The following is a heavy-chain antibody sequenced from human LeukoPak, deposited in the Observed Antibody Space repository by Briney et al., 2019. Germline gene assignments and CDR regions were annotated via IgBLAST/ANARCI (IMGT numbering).Heavy chain of an antibody. Sequence: GGSLRLSCAASGFTFDDYAMHWVRQAPGKGLEWVSGINWNGGSTGYADSVKGRFTISRDNAKNSLYLQMNSLRAEDTALYYCAREGRGEAQRIFDYWGQGTLVTVSS. D-gene: IGHD2-15*01. CDR1: GFTFDDYA. J-gene: IGHJ4*02. V-gene: IGHV3-20*04. CDR2: INWNGGST. CDR3: AREGRGEAQRIFDY.